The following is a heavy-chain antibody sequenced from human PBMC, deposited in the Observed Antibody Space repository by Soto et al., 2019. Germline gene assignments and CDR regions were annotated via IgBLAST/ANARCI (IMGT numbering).Heavy chain of an antibody. Sequence: EVQLVESGGGLVKPGGSLRLSCAASGFTFSSYSMNWVRQAPGKGLEWVSSISSSSSYIYYADSVKGRFTISRDNAKNSLYLQMNSLRAEDTAVYYCARGLRLAAGGRGGMDVWGQGITVTVSS. CDR3: ARGLRLAAGGRGGMDV. CDR2: ISSSSSYI. D-gene: IGHD6-13*01. CDR1: GFTFSSYS. V-gene: IGHV3-21*01. J-gene: IGHJ6*02.